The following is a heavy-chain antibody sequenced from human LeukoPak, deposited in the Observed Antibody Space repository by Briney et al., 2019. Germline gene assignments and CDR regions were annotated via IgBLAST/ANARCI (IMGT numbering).Heavy chain of an antibody. Sequence: PSETLSLTCTVSGGSISSGDYYWSWIRQPPGKGLEWIVYIYYSGSTYYNPSLKSRVTISVDMYKTQFSLKLSSVTAADTAVYYCARDVPYYGSGSYFDYWGQGTLVTVSS. CDR3: ARDVPYYGSGSYFDY. D-gene: IGHD3-10*01. J-gene: IGHJ4*02. CDR2: IYYSGST. CDR1: GGSISSGDYY. V-gene: IGHV4-30-4*01.